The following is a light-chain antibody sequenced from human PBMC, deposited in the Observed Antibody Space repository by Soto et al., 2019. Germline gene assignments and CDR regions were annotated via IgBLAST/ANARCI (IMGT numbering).Light chain of an antibody. CDR2: GSY. J-gene: IGKJ1*01. V-gene: IGKV3-20*01. Sequence: EIVLTQSPGTLSLSPGERATLSCRASQSVTSNYLAWYQQKPGQAPRLLIFGSYRRATGIPDRFSGSGSGTEFTLTINRLEPEDFAVYYCQQYAGSLSWTFGQGTKVDIK. CDR1: QSVTSNY. CDR3: QQYAGSLSWT.